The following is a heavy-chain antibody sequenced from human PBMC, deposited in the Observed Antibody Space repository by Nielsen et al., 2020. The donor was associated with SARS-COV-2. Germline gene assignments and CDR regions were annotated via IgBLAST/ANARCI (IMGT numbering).Heavy chain of an antibody. V-gene: IGHV4-59*01. Sequence: SETLSLTCTVSGGSISSYYWSWIRQPPGKGLEWIGYIYYSGSTNYNPSLKSRVTISVDTSKNQFSLKLSSVTAADTAVYYCARSRAIFGVVNSGMDVWGQGTTVTVSS. CDR1: GGSISSYY. D-gene: IGHD3-3*01. CDR3: ARSRAIFGVVNSGMDV. J-gene: IGHJ6*02. CDR2: IYYSGST.